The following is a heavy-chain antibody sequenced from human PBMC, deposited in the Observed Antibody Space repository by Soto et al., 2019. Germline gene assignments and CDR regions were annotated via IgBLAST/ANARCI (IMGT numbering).Heavy chain of an antibody. CDR2: MNPNSGNT. D-gene: IGHD3-16*01. CDR1: GYTFTSYD. Sequence: ASVKVSCKASGYTFTSYDINWVRQATGQGLEWMGWMNPNSGNTGYAQKLQGRVTMTRNTSISTAYMELSSLRSEDTAVYYCATTYVWVAPLGFDPWGQGTLVTVSS. CDR3: ATTYVWVAPLGFDP. V-gene: IGHV1-8*01. J-gene: IGHJ5*02.